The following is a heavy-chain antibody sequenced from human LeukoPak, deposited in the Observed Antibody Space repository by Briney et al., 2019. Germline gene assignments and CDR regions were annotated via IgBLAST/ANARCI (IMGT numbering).Heavy chain of an antibody. CDR3: ARGATNDFWSGYGWFDP. V-gene: IGHV3-30-3*01. Sequence: GGSLRLSCAASGFTFNSYTLHWVRQAPGKGPEWVALMSHDGSNIFYAKSVKGRFTISRDNSKNTLYLQMDNLRAEDTAVYSCARGATNDFWSGYGWFDPWGQGTLVTVSS. D-gene: IGHD3-3*01. CDR2: MSHDGSNI. J-gene: IGHJ5*02. CDR1: GFTFNSYT.